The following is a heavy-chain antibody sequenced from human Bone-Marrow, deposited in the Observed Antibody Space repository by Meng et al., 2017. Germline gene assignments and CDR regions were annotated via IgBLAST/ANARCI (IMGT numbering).Heavy chain of an antibody. J-gene: IGHJ4*02. D-gene: IGHD4-11*01. Sequence: QVDLQQSGAGLLKPSETLSPPCVVSGGSFSDYYWSWIRQPPGKGLEWIGEINHSGSTNYNPSLEGRATISVDTSQNNLSLRLSSVTAADSAVYYCARGPTTMAHDFDYWGQGTLVTVSS. CDR1: GGSFSDYY. V-gene: IGHV4-34*01. CDR3: ARGPTTMAHDFDY. CDR2: INHSGST.